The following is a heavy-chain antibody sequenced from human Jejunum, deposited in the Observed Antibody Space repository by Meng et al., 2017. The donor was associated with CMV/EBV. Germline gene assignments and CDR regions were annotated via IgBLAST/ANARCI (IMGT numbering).Heavy chain of an antibody. V-gene: IGHV3-74*01. CDR1: YW. CDR3: ARVEAIAASNGGGYYYYYGMDV. CDR2: INSDGST. J-gene: IGHJ6*02. D-gene: IGHD6-6*01. Sequence: YWMHWVRQAPGKGLVWVSRINSDGSTNYADSVKGRFTMSRDNAKNTVYLQMSSLRDEDTAVYYCARVEAIAASNGGGYYYYYGMDVWGQGTTVTVSS.